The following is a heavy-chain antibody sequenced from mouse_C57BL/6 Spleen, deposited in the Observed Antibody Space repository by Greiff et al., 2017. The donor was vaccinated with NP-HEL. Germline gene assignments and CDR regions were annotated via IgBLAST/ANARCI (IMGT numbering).Heavy chain of an antibody. D-gene: IGHD1-1*01. V-gene: IGHV5-6*01. Sequence: EVHLVESGGDLVKPGGSLKLSCAASGFTFSSYGMSWVRQTPDKRLEWVATISSGGSYTYYPDSVKGRFTISRDNAKNTLYLQMSSLKSEDTAMYYCARQNYYGSSYVYYAMDYWGQGTSVTVSS. J-gene: IGHJ4*01. CDR2: ISSGGSYT. CDR3: ARQNYYGSSYVYYAMDY. CDR1: GFTFSSYG.